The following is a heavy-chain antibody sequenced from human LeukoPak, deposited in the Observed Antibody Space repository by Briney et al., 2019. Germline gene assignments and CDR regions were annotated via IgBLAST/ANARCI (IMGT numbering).Heavy chain of an antibody. J-gene: IGHJ4*02. D-gene: IGHD3-22*01. CDR3: ARAPNTYYYDSSGYWVDY. CDR2: IYSGGST. Sequence: PGGSLRLSCAASGFTVSSNYMSWVRQAPGKGLEWVSVIYSGGSTYYADSVKGRFTISRDNSKNTLYLQMNSLRAEDTAVYYCARAPNTYYYDSSGYWVDYWGQGTLVTVSS. CDR1: GFTVSSNY. V-gene: IGHV3-53*01.